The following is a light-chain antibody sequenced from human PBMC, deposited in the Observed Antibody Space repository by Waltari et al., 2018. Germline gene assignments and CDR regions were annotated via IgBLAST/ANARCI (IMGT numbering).Light chain of an antibody. J-gene: IGLJ7*01. Sequence: QSVLTQPPSVSAAPGQRVTIPCSGGSSHIGNNYVSWYRQFPGTAPKLLLYEDSERPSGIPGRFSGSKSGTSATLDITGLQAGDEADYYCGTWDSSLSGAVFGGGTHLTVL. CDR2: EDS. CDR3: GTWDSSLSGAV. V-gene: IGLV1-51*02. CDR1: SSHIGNNY.